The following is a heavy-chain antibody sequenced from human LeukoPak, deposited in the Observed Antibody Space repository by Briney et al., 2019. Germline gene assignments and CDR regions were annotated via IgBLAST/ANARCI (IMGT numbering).Heavy chain of an antibody. V-gene: IGHV3-43D*03. Sequence: GVSLRLSCAASGFTFDDYAMHWVRQAPGKGLEGVSLISWDGGSTYYADSVKGRFTISTDNSKSSLYMHMNSLRAEDTALYYCAKDMTGDPLGYYYLDVWGKGTTVTVSS. CDR3: AKDMTGDPLGYYYLDV. D-gene: IGHD3-10*01. CDR2: ISWDGGST. CDR1: GFTFDDYA. J-gene: IGHJ6*03.